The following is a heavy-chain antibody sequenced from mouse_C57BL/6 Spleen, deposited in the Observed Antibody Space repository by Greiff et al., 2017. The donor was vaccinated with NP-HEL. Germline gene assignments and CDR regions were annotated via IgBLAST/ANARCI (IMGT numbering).Heavy chain of an antibody. CDR2: ILPGSGST. V-gene: IGHV1-9*01. D-gene: IGHD1-1*01. Sequence: VQLQQSGAELMKPGASVKLSCKATGYTFTGYWIEWVKQRPGHGLEWIGEILPGSGSTNYNEKFKGKATLTADKSSSTAYMELRSLTSEDSAVYFCARNYGSSFPYYFDYWGQGTTLTVSS. CDR3: ARNYGSSFPYYFDY. CDR1: GYTFTGYW. J-gene: IGHJ2*01.